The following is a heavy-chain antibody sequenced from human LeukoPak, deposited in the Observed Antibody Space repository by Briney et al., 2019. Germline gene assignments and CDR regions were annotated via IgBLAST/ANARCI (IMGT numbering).Heavy chain of an antibody. CDR1: GFTFSRYA. Sequence: GGSLRLSCAPSGFTFSRYAMIWARHARGEGGECGSTISSSGGSIYYADSVKGRFTISRDNSKNTLYLQMNSLRAEDTAVYYCAKAGKAATITVYFDYWGQGTLVSVS. CDR3: AKAGKAATITVYFDY. J-gene: IGHJ4*02. V-gene: IGHV3-23*01. D-gene: IGHD5-12*01. CDR2: ISSSGGSI.